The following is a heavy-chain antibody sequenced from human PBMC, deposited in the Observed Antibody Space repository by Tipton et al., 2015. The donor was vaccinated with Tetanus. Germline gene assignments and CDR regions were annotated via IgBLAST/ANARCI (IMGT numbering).Heavy chain of an antibody. Sequence: GSLRLSCAASGFTLSDYYMSWIRQAPGKGLEWLSYISSSGATINYADSVKGRFTLSRDTAKNSLYLLMDSLRADDTAVYYCAKDLGDVFQGAFDVWGPGTTVTVSS. CDR1: GFTLSDYY. D-gene: IGHD3-16*01. V-gene: IGHV3-11*01. CDR3: AKDLGDVFQGAFDV. J-gene: IGHJ3*01. CDR2: ISSSGATI.